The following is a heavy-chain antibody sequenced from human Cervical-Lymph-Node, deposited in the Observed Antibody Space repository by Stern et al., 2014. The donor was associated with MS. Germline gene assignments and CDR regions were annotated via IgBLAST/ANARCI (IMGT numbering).Heavy chain of an antibody. CDR1: GFTLEDYT. V-gene: IGHV3-9*01. J-gene: IGHJ4*02. CDR3: AKDPLQGYTYGPDVFDY. CDR2: ISWNSGSI. D-gene: IGHD5-18*01. Sequence: EVQLEESGGGLIQPGRSLRLSCAASGFTLEDYTMHWVRQAPGKGLEWVSGISWNSGSIGYADSVQGRFTISRDNAKNSLFLQMSSLRPEDTAIYYCAKDPLQGYTYGPDVFDYWGQGTLVTVSS.